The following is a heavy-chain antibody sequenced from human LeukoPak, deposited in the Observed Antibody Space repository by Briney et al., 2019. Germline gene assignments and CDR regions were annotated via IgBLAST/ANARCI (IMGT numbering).Heavy chain of an antibody. D-gene: IGHD2-2*01. V-gene: IGHV3-74*01. J-gene: IGHJ3*02. CDR1: GFTFSSYW. CDR2: INSDGSST. CDR3: AREGCSSTSCDAFDI. Sequence: GGSLRLSCAASGFTFSSYWMHWVRQAPGKGLVWVSRINSDGSSTSYADSVKGRFTISRDNAKNSLYLQMNSLRAEDTAVYYCAREGCSSTSCDAFDIWGQGTMVTVSS.